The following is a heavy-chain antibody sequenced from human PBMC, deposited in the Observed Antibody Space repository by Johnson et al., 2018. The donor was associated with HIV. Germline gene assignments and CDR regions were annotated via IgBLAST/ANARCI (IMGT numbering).Heavy chain of an antibody. V-gene: IGHV3-30-3*01. Sequence: QVQLVESGGGLVQPGGSLRLSCAASGFTFNDYVMSWVRQAPGKGLEWVAVISYDGSNKYYADSVKGRFTIFRDNSKTTLYLQMNSMRGEDMAVYYCAREVGNSLDIWGQGTMVTVSS. D-gene: IGHD1-26*01. CDR1: GFTFNDYV. J-gene: IGHJ3*02. CDR3: AREVGNSLDI. CDR2: ISYDGSNK.